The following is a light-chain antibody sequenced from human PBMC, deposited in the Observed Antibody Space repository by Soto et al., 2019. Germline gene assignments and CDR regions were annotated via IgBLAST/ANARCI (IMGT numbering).Light chain of an antibody. J-gene: IGLJ3*02. CDR3: CSYAGSSNLVV. CDR1: SSDVGSYNL. CDR2: EGS. V-gene: IGLV2-23*01. Sequence: QSALTQPASVSGSPGQSITISCTGTSSDVGSYNLVSWYQQHPGKAPKLMIYEGSKRPSGVSNRFAGSKSGNTASLTIYGLRAEEEDDYYCCSYAGSSNLVVFGGGTKLTVL.